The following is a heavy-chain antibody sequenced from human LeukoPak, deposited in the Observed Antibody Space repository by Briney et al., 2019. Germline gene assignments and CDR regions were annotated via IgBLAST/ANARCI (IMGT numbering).Heavy chain of an antibody. Sequence: PGGSLRLACVASGFSFNKYWMHSVRQIPGGGLGWVPRIDNKGVETIYADSVKGRFTISRDNAKHTLYMQMDSLRGAHTAIYYCARDRPHNWFDPWGQGTLVTVSS. CDR1: GFSFNKYW. CDR2: IDNKGVET. V-gene: IGHV3-74*01. CDR3: ARDRPHNWFDP. J-gene: IGHJ5*02.